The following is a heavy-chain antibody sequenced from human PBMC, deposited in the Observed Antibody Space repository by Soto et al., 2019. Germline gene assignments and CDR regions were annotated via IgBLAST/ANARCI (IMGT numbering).Heavy chain of an antibody. CDR2: ISSNGGST. Sequence: PGGSLRLSCSASGFTFSSYAMHWVRQAPGKGLEYVSAISSNGGSTYYADSVKGRFTISRDNSKNTLYLQMSSLRADDTAVYFCMKGGGGSWYSHYAFDFWGQGTMVTVSS. CDR1: GFTFSSYA. D-gene: IGHD6-13*01. V-gene: IGHV3-64D*08. CDR3: MKGGGGSWYSHYAFDF. J-gene: IGHJ3*01.